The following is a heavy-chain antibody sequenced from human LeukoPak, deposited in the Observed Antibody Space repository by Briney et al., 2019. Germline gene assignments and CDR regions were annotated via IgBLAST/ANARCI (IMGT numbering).Heavy chain of an antibody. CDR1: GYTFTSYD. J-gene: IGHJ5*02. V-gene: IGHV1-8*01. Sequence: GASVKVSCKASGYTFTSYDINWVRQATGQGLEWMGWMNPNSGNTGYAQKFQGGVTMTRNTSISTAYMEPSSLRSEDTAVYYCARLVVPAAMHGGWFDPWGQGTLVTVSS. CDR2: MNPNSGNT. CDR3: ARLVVPAAMHGGWFDP. D-gene: IGHD2-2*01.